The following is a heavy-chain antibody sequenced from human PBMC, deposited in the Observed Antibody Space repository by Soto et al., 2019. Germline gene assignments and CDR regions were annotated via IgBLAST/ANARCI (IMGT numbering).Heavy chain of an antibody. CDR1: GGSISSNY. V-gene: IGHV4-59*01. CDR2: VSHSEST. D-gene: IGHD3-10*01. J-gene: IGHJ4*01. CDR3: ARDYLRALDY. Sequence: SENLSLTCTVSGGSISSNYWSWIRQPPGKGLEWLGYVSHSESTNYNPSLKSRVTISRDRSKNQLSLKLTSVTAADTAVYYCARDYLRALDYWGHGTLVTVS.